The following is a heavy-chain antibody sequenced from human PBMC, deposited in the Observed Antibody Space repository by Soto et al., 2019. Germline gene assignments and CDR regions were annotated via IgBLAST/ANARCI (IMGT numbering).Heavy chain of an antibody. J-gene: IGHJ6*02. CDR3: ARALSSSWYMDYYYGMDV. CDR1: GYTFTSYG. D-gene: IGHD6-13*01. V-gene: IGHV1-18*04. CDR2: ISAYNGNT. Sequence: ASVKVSCKASGYTFTSYGISWVRQAPGQGLEWMGWISAYNGNTNYAQKLQGRVTMTTDTSTSTAYMELRSLRSDDTALYYCARALSSSWYMDYYYGMDVWGQGTTVTVSS.